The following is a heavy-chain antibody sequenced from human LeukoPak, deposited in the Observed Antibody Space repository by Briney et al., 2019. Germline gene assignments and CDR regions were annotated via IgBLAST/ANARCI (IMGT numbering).Heavy chain of an antibody. V-gene: IGHV4-31*03. D-gene: IGHD1-1*01. CDR3: ARRVGKYPTYYFDY. Sequence: SETLSLTCTVSGGSISSGGNYWSWIRQHPGKCLEWLGYIYYTGSTNNNPSLKSRITLSVDTSKNQFSLRLSSVTAADTAVYYCARRVGKYPTYYFDYWGQGTLVTVSS. J-gene: IGHJ4*02. CDR2: IYYTGST. CDR1: GGSISSGGNY.